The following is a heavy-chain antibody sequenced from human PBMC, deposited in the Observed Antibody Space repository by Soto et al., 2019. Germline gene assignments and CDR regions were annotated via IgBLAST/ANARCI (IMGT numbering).Heavy chain of an antibody. Sequence: GGSLRLSCAASGFTFSSYAMSWVRQAPGKGLEWVSAISGSGGSTYYADSMKGRFTISRDNSKNTLYLQMNSLRAEDTAVYYCAKGGHYYYYGMDVWGQGTTVTVSS. J-gene: IGHJ6*02. CDR3: AKGGHYYYYGMDV. CDR2: ISGSGGST. V-gene: IGHV3-23*01. CDR1: GFTFSSYA.